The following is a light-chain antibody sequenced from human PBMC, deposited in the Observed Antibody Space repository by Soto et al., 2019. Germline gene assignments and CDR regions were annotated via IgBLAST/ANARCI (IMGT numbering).Light chain of an antibody. CDR1: SSNIGGNG. J-gene: IGLJ2*01. CDR2: NNN. Sequence: QSVLTQPPSASETPGQRVTISCSGSSSNIGGNGVSWYQQLPGTAPKLLIYNNNQRPSGVPDRFSGSKSGTSASLAISGLQSEDEAEYYCAAWDDSLGGVGFGGGTKLTVL. CDR3: AAWDDSLGGVG. V-gene: IGLV1-44*01.